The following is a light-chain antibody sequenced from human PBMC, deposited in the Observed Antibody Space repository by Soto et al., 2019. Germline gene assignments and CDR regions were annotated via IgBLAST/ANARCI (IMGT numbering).Light chain of an antibody. CDR1: QSISSW. CDR3: QQYNPYPWT. Sequence: DIQMTQSPSTLSASVGDRVTITCRASQSISSWLAWYQQKPGKAPKLLIYKASSLESGVPSRFSGSGSGTEFTLTISRVQPDDFGTYYCQQYNPYPWTFGQGTKVEIK. V-gene: IGKV1-5*03. CDR2: KAS. J-gene: IGKJ1*01.